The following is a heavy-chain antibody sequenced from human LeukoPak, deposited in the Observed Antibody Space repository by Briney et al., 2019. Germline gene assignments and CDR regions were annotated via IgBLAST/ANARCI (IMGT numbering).Heavy chain of an antibody. CDR1: DDSITIYY. CDR2: IYYSGYT. CDR3: ARTTMVRGTYYMDV. V-gene: IGHV4-59*01. Sequence: PSETLSLTCTVSDDSITIYYWSWIRQPPGKGLEWIGCIYYSGYTNYKSSLKSRVTISVDTSKNQFSLKLSSVTAADTAVYYCARTTMVRGTYYMDVWGKGTTVTVSS. J-gene: IGHJ6*03. D-gene: IGHD3-10*01.